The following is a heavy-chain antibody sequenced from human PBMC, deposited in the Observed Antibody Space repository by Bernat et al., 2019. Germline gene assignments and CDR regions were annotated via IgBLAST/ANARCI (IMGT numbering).Heavy chain of an antibody. D-gene: IGHD6-13*01. J-gene: IGHJ5*02. V-gene: IGHV4-59*12. CDR1: GDSINSFY. CDR3: ARVSYSGSLYWFDP. Sequence: QVQLQESGPRLVKPSETLSLTCNVTGDSINSFYWTWIRQPPGKGLEWIGFISYNGRANYSPSLKGRVTISIATSRQQFSLVLTSVTAADTAVYYCARVSYSGSLYWFDPWGQGALVTVSS. CDR2: ISYNGRA.